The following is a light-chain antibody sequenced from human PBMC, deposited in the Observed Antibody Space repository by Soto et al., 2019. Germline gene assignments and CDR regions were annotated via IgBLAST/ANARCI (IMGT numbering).Light chain of an antibody. CDR3: QQYNNWPPTT. J-gene: IGKJ2*01. CDR1: QSISNS. CDR2: GAS. Sequence: EIVMTQSPATLSVSPGERAALSCRASQSISNSLAWYQQKPGQAPSLLIYGASTRATGIPARFSGSGSGTEFTLTISSLQSEDSAVYYCQQYNNWPPTTFAQGTKLEIK. V-gene: IGKV3-15*01.